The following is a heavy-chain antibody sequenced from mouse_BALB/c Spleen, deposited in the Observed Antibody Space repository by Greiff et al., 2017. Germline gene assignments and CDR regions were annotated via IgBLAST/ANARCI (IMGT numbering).Heavy chain of an antibody. Sequence: EVHLVESGGGLVQPGGSMKLSCVASGFTFSNYWMNWVRQSPEKGLEWVAEIRLKSNNYATHYAESVKGRFTISRDDSKSSVYLQMNNLRAEDTGIYYCTRLDYWGQGTTLTVSS. V-gene: IGHV6-6*02. J-gene: IGHJ2*01. CDR2: IRLKSNNYAT. CDR3: TRLDY. CDR1: GFTFSNYW.